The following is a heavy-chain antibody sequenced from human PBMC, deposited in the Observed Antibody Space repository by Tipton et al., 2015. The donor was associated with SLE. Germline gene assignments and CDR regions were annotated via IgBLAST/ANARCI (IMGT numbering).Heavy chain of an antibody. CDR3: ARYECGFSYVYDS. Sequence: QSGPEAKKPGSSVKVSCKASGGTFSSYTITWVRQAPGQGLEWMGRIIPILGIANYAQKFQGRVTITADKSTSTAYMELSSLRSEDTAMYCCARYECGFSYVYDSWGQGTLVTVSS. V-gene: IGHV1-69*02. CDR1: GGTFSSYT. D-gene: IGHD5-18*01. CDR2: IIPILGIA. J-gene: IGHJ5*01.